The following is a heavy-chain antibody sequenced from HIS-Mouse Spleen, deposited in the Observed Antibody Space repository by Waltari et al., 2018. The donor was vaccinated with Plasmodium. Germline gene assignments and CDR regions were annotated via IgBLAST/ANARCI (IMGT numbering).Heavy chain of an antibody. J-gene: IGHJ4*02. D-gene: IGHD1-7*01. Sequence: EVQLVESGGGLVQPGGSLRLSCAASGFTFSSYWMSWVRQAPGKGLEWVANIKQDGSEKYYVDSVKGRFTISRDNAKNSLYLQMNSLRAEDTAVYYCARDRITGTSYFDYWGQGTLVTVSS. CDR3: ARDRITGTSYFDY. CDR1: GFTFSSYW. CDR2: IKQDGSEK. V-gene: IGHV3-7*01.